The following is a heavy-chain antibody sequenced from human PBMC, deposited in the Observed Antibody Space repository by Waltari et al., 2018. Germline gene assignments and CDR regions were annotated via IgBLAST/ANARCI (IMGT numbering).Heavy chain of an antibody. CDR2: ISSSSSTI. Sequence: QVQLQESGPGLVKPSETLSLTCAVSGYSISSGYYWGWIRQAPGKGLEWVSYISSSSSTIYYADSVKGRFTISRDNAKNSLYLQMNSLRAEDTAVYYCARRAWWGDVWGQGTTVTVSS. J-gene: IGHJ6*02. V-gene: IGHV3-11*04. D-gene: IGHD2-8*02. CDR3: ARRAWWGDV. CDR1: GYSISSGYY.